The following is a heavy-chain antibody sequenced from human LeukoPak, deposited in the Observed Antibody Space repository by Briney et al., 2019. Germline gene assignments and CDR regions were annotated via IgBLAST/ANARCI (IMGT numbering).Heavy chain of an antibody. CDR1: GFTFSNHW. D-gene: IGHD1-26*01. CDR2: INPDGSYT. CDR3: TREPWGAKGAAWGMDV. Sequence: PGGSLRLSCAASGFTFSNHWMHWVRQAPGEGLLWVARINPDGSYTNDADFVKGRFTISRDISKNTLYLQMDSLRAEDTAVYYCTREPWGAKGAAWGMDVWGQGTTVTVSS. V-gene: IGHV3-74*01. J-gene: IGHJ6*02.